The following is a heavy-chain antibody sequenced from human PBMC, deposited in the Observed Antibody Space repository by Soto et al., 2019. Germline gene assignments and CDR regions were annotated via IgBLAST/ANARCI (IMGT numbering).Heavy chain of an antibody. CDR1: GGPFPNGGYY. CDR2: THYSGDT. J-gene: IGHJ4*02. Sequence: PSETLSLTCTVSGGPFPNGGYYWSWIRQEPGKGLEWIGYTHYSGDTSYNPSLRSRVTISTDTSKTQFSLRLRSVTSADTAVYYWARGDSQVSSVFDYCGQGMLVIVSS. CDR3: ARGDSQVSSVFDY. V-gene: IGHV4-31*03. D-gene: IGHD3-16*01.